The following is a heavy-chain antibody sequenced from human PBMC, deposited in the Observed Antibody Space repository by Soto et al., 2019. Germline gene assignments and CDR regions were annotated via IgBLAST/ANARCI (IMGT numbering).Heavy chain of an antibody. CDR1: GFTFSSYW. V-gene: IGHV3-7*01. D-gene: IGHD5-12*01. CDR2: IKQDGSEK. J-gene: IGHJ3*02. Sequence: PGGSLRLSCAASGFTFSSYWLSWVRPAPGKGLEWVANIKQDGSEKYYVDSVKGRFTISRDTAKNSLYLQMNSLRAEDTAVYYCARDLWMATTRGDDACDIWGQGTMVTVSS. CDR3: ARDLWMATTRGDDACDI.